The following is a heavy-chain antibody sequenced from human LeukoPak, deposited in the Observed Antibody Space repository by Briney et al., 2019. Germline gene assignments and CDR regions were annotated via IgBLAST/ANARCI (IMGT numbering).Heavy chain of an antibody. CDR3: ARPVVPAAIYSDY. CDR2: INPNSGGT. V-gene: IGHV1-2*06. D-gene: IGHD2-2*02. J-gene: IGHJ4*02. Sequence: ASVKVSCKASGYTFTGYYMHWVRQAPGQGLEWMGRINPNSGGTNYAQKFQGRVTMTRDTSISTAYMELSRLRSDDTAVYYCARPVVPAAIYSDYWGQGTLVTVSS. CDR1: GYTFTGYY.